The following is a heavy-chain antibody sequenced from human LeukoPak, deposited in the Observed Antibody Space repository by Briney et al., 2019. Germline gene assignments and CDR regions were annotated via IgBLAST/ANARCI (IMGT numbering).Heavy chain of an antibody. J-gene: IGHJ4*02. D-gene: IGHD5-24*01. CDR3: ARAFGRDGYNFDY. CDR2: MNPNSGNT. CDR1: GYTFTSYD. V-gene: IGHV1-8*01. Sequence: ASVKVSCKASGYTFTSYDINWVRRATGQGLEWMGWMNPNSGNTGYAQKFQGRVTMTRNTSISTAYMELSSLRSEDTAVYYCARAFGRDGYNFDYWGQGTLVTVSS.